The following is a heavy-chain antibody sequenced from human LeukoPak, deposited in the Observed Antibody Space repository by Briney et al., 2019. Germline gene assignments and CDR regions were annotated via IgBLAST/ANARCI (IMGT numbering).Heavy chain of an antibody. V-gene: IGHV4-59*01. J-gene: IGHJ4*02. CDR2: IYYSGST. D-gene: IGHD1-26*01. Sequence: SETLSLTCTVSGGSISSYYWSWIRQPPGKGLEWIGYIYYSGSTNYNPSLKSRVTISVDTSKNQFSLKLSSVTAADTAVYYCARGFYSGSPYQGYYFDYWGQGTLVTVSS. CDR1: GGSISSYY. CDR3: ARGFYSGSPYQGYYFDY.